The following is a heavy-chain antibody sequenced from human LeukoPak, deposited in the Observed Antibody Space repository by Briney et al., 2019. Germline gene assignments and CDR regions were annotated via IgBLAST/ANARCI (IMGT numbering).Heavy chain of an antibody. D-gene: IGHD6-13*01. CDR2: IYYSGST. CDR3: ARDGGSNWSRDYFDY. V-gene: IGHV4-59*01. J-gene: IGHJ4*02. CDR1: GGSISSYY. Sequence: SETLSLTCTVSGGSISSYYWSWIRQPPGKGLEWIGYIYYSGSTNYNPSLKSRVTISVDTSKNQFSLKLSSVTAADTAVYYCARDGGSNWSRDYFDYWGQGTLVTVSS.